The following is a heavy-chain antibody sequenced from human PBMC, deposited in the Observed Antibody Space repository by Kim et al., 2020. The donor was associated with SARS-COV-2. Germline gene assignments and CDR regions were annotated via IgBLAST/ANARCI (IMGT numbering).Heavy chain of an antibody. J-gene: IGHJ6*02. CDR2: IYYSGST. Sequence: SETLSLTCTVSGGSISSSSYYWGWIRQPPGKGLEWIGSIYYSGSTYYNPSLKSLVTISVDTSKNQFSLKLSSVTAADTAVYYCARANPDSSSCYGQYDYDYGMDVWGRGTTVTVSS. CDR3: ARANPDSSSCYGQYDYDYGMDV. V-gene: IGHV4-39*01. D-gene: IGHD6-13*01. CDR1: GGSISSSSYY.